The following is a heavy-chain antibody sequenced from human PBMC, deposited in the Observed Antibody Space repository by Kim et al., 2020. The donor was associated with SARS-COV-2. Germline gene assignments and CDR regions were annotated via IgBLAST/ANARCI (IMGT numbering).Heavy chain of an antibody. CDR1: GFTFNNYW. J-gene: IGHJ4*02. CDR3: ARELEGHDC. V-gene: IGHV3-74*01. CDR2: FNGKASLT. Sequence: GGSLRLSCAASGFTFNNYWMHWVRQAPGKGLVWVSGFNGKASLTTYADSVKGRFTITRDNDKDTLYLQMNSLRAEDTAVYYCARELEGHDCWGQGTLVTVSS. D-gene: IGHD1-1*01.